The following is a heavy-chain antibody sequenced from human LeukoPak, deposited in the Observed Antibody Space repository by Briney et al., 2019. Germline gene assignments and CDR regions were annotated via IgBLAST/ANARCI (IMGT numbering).Heavy chain of an antibody. V-gene: IGHV4-30-4*01. CDR2: IYYRGST. CDR3: AREARYSSLVEWDY. J-gene: IGHJ4*02. D-gene: IGHD6-13*01. Sequence: SETLSLTCTVSGGSISSGDYYWSWIRQPPGKGLEWIGYIYYRGSTYYNPSLKSRVTISVDTSKNQFSLKLRSVTAADTAVYYCAREARYSSLVEWDYWGQGTLVTVSS. CDR1: GGSISSGDYY.